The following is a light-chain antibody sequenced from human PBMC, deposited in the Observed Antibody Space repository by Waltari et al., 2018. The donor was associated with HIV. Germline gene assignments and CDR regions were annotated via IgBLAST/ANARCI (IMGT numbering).Light chain of an antibody. V-gene: IGKV3-15*01. J-gene: IGKJ1*01. Sequence: EILMTQSQATLSVSPGERATLSCRASQSVNSNLAWYQQKPGQTPRLLISGTSTRATDIPARFSGSVSGTEFTLTISSLQSEDFAVYYCHHDNNWRETFGQGTKVEIK. CDR1: QSVNSN. CDR3: HHDNNWRET. CDR2: GTS.